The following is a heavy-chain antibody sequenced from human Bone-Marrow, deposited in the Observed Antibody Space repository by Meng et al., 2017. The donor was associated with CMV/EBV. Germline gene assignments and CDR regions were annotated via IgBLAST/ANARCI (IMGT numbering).Heavy chain of an antibody. V-gene: IGHV1-46*01. J-gene: IGHJ6*02. CDR2: INPSGGST. CDR1: GGTFSSYA. CDR3: ARDGNWAPGNV. D-gene: IGHD4-23*01. Sequence: ASVKVSCKASGGTFSSYAISWVRQAPGQGLEWMGIINPSGGSTSYAQKFQGRVTMTRDTSTSTVYMELSSLRSEDTAVYYCARDGNWAPGNVWGQGTTVTVSS.